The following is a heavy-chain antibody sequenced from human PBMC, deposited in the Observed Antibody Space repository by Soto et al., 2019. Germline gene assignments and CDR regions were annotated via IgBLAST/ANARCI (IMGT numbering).Heavy chain of an antibody. CDR3: ARDSTYSSTWYNGLDV. Sequence: LSLTCAVSGYSLSSNSAGWNWIRQSPSRGLEWLGRTYYRSRWYNDYAVSVKGRININPDTSKNQFSLQLNSVTPEDTAVYYCARDSTYSSTWYNGLDVWGQGTTVTVSS. CDR2: TYYRSRWYN. J-gene: IGHJ6*02. D-gene: IGHD6-13*01. CDR1: GYSLSSNSAG. V-gene: IGHV6-1*01.